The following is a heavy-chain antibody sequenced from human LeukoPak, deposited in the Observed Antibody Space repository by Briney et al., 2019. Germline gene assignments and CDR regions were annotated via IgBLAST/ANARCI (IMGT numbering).Heavy chain of an antibody. Sequence: GGSLRLSCAASGFTFSTYEMNWVRQAPGKGLEWVSFISSVGNTIYYADSVKGRFTIPRDNAKNSLYLQMNSLRVEDTAVYYCVRESYVTMIIGDYWGQGTLVTVSS. CDR1: GFTFSTYE. V-gene: IGHV3-48*03. CDR2: ISSVGNTI. D-gene: IGHD3-22*01. CDR3: VRESYVTMIIGDY. J-gene: IGHJ4*02.